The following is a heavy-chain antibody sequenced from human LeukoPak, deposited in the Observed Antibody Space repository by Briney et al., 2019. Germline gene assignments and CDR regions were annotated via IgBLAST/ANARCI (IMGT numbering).Heavy chain of an antibody. D-gene: IGHD3-22*01. CDR2: INHSGST. Sequence: SETLSLTCAVYGGSFSGYYWSWIRQPPGKGLEWIGEINHSGSTNCNPSLKSRVTISVDTSKNQFSLKLSSVTAADTAVYYCAVYDSSGYYVAYWGQGTLVTVSS. CDR1: GGSFSGYY. V-gene: IGHV4-34*01. J-gene: IGHJ4*02. CDR3: AVYDSSGYYVAY.